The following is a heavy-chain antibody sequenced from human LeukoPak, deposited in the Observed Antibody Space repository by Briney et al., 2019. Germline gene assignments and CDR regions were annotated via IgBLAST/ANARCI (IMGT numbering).Heavy chain of an antibody. CDR3: ARSVRNLRRAVAGFNWFDP. CDR1: GGTFSSYA. J-gene: IGHJ5*02. V-gene: IGHV1-69*13. Sequence: SVKVSCKASGGTFSSYAISWVRQAPGQGLEWMGGIIPIFGTANYAQKFQGRVTITADESTSTAYMELSSLRSEDTAVYYCARSVRNLRRAVAGFNWFDPWGQGTLVTVSS. CDR2: IIPIFGTA. D-gene: IGHD6-19*01.